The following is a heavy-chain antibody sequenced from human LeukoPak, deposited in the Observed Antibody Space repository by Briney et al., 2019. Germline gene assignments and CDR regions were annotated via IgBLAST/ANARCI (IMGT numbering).Heavy chain of an antibody. D-gene: IGHD3-3*01. Sequence: PGGSLRLSCAASGFTFSSYSMNWVRQAPGKGLEWVSSISSSSSYIYYADSVKGRFTISRDNAKNSLYLQMNSLRAEDTAVYYCARDPDGFGVETNGMDVWGQGTTVTVSS. CDR3: ARDPDGFGVETNGMDV. V-gene: IGHV3-21*01. CDR2: ISSSSSYI. CDR1: GFTFSSYS. J-gene: IGHJ6*02.